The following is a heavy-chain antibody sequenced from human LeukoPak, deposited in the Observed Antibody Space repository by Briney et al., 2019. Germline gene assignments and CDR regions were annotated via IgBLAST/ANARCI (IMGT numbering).Heavy chain of an antibody. D-gene: IGHD6-19*01. CDR1: GGSISSYY. CDR3: GRGGRTVAGTFDN. J-gene: IGHJ4*02. Sequence: SETLSLTCTVSGGSISSYYWSWIRQPPGKGLEWIGYIYYSGSTNYNPSLQSRVTIPVDTSKNQFSLKLSSVTAADTAVYYCGRGGRTVAGTFDNWGQGTLVTVSS. V-gene: IGHV4-59*01. CDR2: IYYSGST.